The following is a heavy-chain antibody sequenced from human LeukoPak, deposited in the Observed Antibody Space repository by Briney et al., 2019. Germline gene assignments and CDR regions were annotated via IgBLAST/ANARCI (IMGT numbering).Heavy chain of an antibody. V-gene: IGHV4-59*08. CDR2: IYYSGST. CDR3: ARHVWLQPFNY. D-gene: IGHD3-9*01. J-gene: IGHJ4*02. CDR1: GGSMNSYY. Sequence: PSETLSLTCSVSGGSMNSYYWSWIRQSPGKGLEWIGYIYYSGSTNYNPSLKSRVTISVDTSKNQFSLKLSSVTAADTAVYYCARHVWLQPFNYWGQGTLVTVSS.